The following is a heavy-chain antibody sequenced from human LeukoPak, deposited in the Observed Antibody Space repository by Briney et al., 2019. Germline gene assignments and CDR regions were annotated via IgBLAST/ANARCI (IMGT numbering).Heavy chain of an antibody. CDR1: GFPFSSYT. V-gene: IGHV3-48*04. CDR2: ISSGSTTT. CDR3: ARDRQRDLLLSY. D-gene: IGHD2/OR15-2a*01. Sequence: GGSLRLSWAASGFPFSSYTMNWVRQAPGKGLEWVSYISSGSTTTYYADSVKGRFTISRNNAKNSLYLQMNSLRAEDTAVYFCARDRQRDLLLSYWGQGTLVTVSS. J-gene: IGHJ4*02.